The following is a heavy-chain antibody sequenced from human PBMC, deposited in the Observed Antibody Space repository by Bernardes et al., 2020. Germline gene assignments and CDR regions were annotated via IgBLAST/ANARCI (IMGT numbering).Heavy chain of an antibody. CDR2: IYYSGST. CDR1: CGSISSGGYY. J-gene: IGHJ3*02. V-gene: IGHV4-31*03. CDR3: ARGRPEAYPHDAFDI. Sequence: SETLSLTCTVSCGSISSGGYYWSWIRQHPGKGLEWIGYIYYSGSTYYNPSLKSRVTISVDTSKNQFSLKLSSVTAADTAVYYCARGRPEAYPHDAFDIWGQGTMVTVSS.